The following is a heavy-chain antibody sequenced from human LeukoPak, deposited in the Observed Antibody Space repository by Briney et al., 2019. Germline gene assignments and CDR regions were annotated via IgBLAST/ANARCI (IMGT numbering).Heavy chain of an antibody. Sequence: SETLSLTCIVSVGSVSYNYWSWIRQPAGKGLEWIGRLYTSGITNSNPSLNYNPSLKSRVTMSADTSDNQFSLKLTSVSAADTAVYYCARISRRADSSGFYYDGWYFDLWGRGTLVTVSS. V-gene: IGHV4-4*07. J-gene: IGHJ2*01. CDR3: ARISRRADSSGFYYDGWYFDL. CDR2: LYTSGIT. CDR1: VGSVSYNY. D-gene: IGHD3-22*01.